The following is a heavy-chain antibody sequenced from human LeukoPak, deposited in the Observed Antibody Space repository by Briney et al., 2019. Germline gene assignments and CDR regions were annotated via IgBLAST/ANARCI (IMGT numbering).Heavy chain of an antibody. Sequence: PGGSLRLSCAASGFALSNNPVTWVRQPPGRGLEWVSGISDRGGGTFYADSVKGRFTISRDMSTNTLYLQMNSLRAEDTAVYYCARVIVTGYYDAFDIWGQGTMVTVSS. CDR3: ARVIVTGYYDAFDI. J-gene: IGHJ3*02. CDR1: GFALSNNP. V-gene: IGHV3-23*01. CDR2: ISDRGGGT. D-gene: IGHD3-9*01.